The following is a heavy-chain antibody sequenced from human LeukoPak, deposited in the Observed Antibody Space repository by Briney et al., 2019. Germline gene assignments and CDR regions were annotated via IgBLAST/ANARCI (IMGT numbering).Heavy chain of an antibody. D-gene: IGHD3-9*01. CDR3: AKESSQGYYDILTGYYPVGAPFDY. V-gene: IGHV3-30*02. CDR1: GFTFSSSG. Sequence: GGPLSLSCPASGFTFSSSGFHWVRMPQATGLGRVSFVRIYESNNTYADSVKGRFTISRDNSKNTLYLQMNSLRAEDTAVYYCAKESSQGYYDILTGYYPVGAPFDYWGQGTLVTVSS. CDR2: VRIYESNN. J-gene: IGHJ4*02.